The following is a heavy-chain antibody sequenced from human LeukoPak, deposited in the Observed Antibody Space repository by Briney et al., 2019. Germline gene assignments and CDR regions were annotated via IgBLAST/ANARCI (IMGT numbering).Heavy chain of an antibody. Sequence: PGGSLRLSCAASGFTFSSYSMNWVRQAPGKGLEWVSYISSSSSTIYYADSVKGRFTISRDNAKNSLYLQMNSLRAEDTAVYYCAKSWRQWELRAPPWFDPWGQGTLVTVSS. CDR1: GFTFSSYS. D-gene: IGHD1-26*01. J-gene: IGHJ5*02. CDR2: ISSSSSTI. V-gene: IGHV3-48*01. CDR3: AKSWRQWELRAPPWFDP.